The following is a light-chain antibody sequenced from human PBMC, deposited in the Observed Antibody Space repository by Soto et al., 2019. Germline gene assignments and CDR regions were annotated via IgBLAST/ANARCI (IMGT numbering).Light chain of an antibody. Sequence: QPVLTQAPSVSGAPGQRVTISCTGSSSNIGAGYDVHWYQQLPGTAPRLLIYGNTKRPSGVPDRFSGSKSATSASLAITGLQAEDEGDSDCQSYYSKLSVVVFGGGTQLTVL. J-gene: IGLJ7*01. V-gene: IGLV1-40*01. CDR2: GNT. CDR3: QSYYSKLSVVV. CDR1: SSNIGAGYD.